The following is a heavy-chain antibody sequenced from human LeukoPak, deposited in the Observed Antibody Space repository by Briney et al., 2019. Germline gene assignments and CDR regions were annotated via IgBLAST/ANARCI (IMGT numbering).Heavy chain of an antibody. CDR3: ARDRGAWQQLEPFDY. D-gene: IGHD6-13*01. V-gene: IGHV3-21*01. J-gene: IGHJ4*02. CDR1: GFTFSSYS. Sequence: GGSLRLSCAASGFTFSSYSMNWVRQAPGKGLEWVSSISSSSSYIYYADSVKGRFIISRDNAKNSLYLQMNSLRAEDTAVYYCARDRGAWQQLEPFDYWGQGTLVTVSS. CDR2: ISSSSSYI.